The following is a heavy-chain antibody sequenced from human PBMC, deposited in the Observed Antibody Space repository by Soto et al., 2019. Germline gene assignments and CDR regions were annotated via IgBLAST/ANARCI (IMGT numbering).Heavy chain of an antibody. Sequence: GGSLRLSCAASGFTFGSYSMNWVRQAPGKGLEWVSSISSSSSYIYYADSVKGRFTISRDNAKNSLYLQMNSLRAEDTAVYYCAREGEPNWFDLWGQGTLVTVSA. CDR1: GFTFGSYS. D-gene: IGHD1-26*01. CDR3: AREGEPNWFDL. CDR2: ISSSSSYI. V-gene: IGHV3-21*01. J-gene: IGHJ5*02.